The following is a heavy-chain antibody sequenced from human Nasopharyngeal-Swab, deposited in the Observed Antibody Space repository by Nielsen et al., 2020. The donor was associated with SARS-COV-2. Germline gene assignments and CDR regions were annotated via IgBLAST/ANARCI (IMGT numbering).Heavy chain of an antibody. CDR1: GCSISSGGYS. D-gene: IGHD3-16*01. CDR2: IYHSGST. CDR3: ARGDYYYGMDV. V-gene: IGHV4-30-2*01. Sequence: SETLSLTCAVSGCSISSGGYSWSWIRQPPGKGLEWIGYIYHSGSTYYNPSLKSRVTISVDRSKNQFSLKLSSVTAADTAVYYCARGDYYYGMDVWGQGTTVTVSS. J-gene: IGHJ6*02.